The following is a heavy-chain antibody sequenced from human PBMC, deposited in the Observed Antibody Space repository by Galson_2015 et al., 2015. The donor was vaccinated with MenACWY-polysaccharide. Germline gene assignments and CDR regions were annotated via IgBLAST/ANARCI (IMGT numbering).Heavy chain of an antibody. CDR2: INTITGNP. CDR1: GYTFTSYA. V-gene: IGHV7-4-1*02. J-gene: IGHJ4*02. CDR3: ARDPKRKVTTVPTGRFDY. Sequence: SVKVSCKASGYTFTSYAMNWVRQAPGQGLEWMGWINTITGNPTYAQAFTGRVVFSLDTSVTTAYLQINSLKAEDTAVYYCARDPKRKVTTVPTGRFDYWGQGTLVTVSS. D-gene: IGHD4-17*01.